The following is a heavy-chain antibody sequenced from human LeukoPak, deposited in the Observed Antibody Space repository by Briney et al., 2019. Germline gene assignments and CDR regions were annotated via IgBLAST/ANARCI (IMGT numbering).Heavy chain of an antibody. CDR2: ISYDGSNK. Sequence: PGGSLRLSCAASGFTFSSYAMHWVRQAPGKGLEWVAVISYDGSNKYYADSVKGRFTISRDNSKNTLYLQMNSLRAEDTAVYYCARDTGSGLELEELDYWGQGTLVTVSS. J-gene: IGHJ4*02. D-gene: IGHD3-22*01. CDR3: ARDTGSGLELEELDY. V-gene: IGHV3-30-3*01. CDR1: GFTFSSYA.